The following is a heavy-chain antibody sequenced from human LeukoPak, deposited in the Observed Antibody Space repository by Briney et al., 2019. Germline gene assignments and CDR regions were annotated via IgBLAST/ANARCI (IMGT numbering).Heavy chain of an antibody. J-gene: IGHJ5*02. CDR2: IIPVFGTA. Sequence: SVKVSCKASRGTFNKYAISWVRQAPGQGLEWMGGIIPVFGTALYGQNFQGRVTITTDEFTSTVYMEFIRLRSEDTAVYYCARDLGKGNLGDSWGQGILVTVSS. D-gene: IGHD2-21*01. CDR3: ARDLGKGNLGDS. V-gene: IGHV1-69*05. CDR1: RGTFNKYA.